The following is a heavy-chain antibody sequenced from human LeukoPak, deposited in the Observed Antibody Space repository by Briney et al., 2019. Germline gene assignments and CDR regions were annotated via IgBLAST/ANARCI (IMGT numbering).Heavy chain of an antibody. CDR1: GGSISSYY. J-gene: IGHJ5*02. CDR3: ARGKLGYCSSTNCYGGWFDP. CDR2: IYTSGST. V-gene: IGHV4-4*07. D-gene: IGHD2-2*01. Sequence: SETLSLTCTVSGGSISSYYWSWIRQPAGKGLEWIGRIYTSGSTNYNPSLKSRVTMSVDTSKNQFSLKLSSVTAADTAVYYCARGKLGYCSSTNCYGGWFDPWGQGTLVTVSS.